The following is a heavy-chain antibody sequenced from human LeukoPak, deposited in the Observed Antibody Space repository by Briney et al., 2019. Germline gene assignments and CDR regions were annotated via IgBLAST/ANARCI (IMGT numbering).Heavy chain of an antibody. V-gene: IGHV1-8*01. CDR2: MNPNSGNT. CDR1: GYTFTSYD. D-gene: IGHD3-3*01. CDR3: AGELFGVTRRYYFDY. Sequence: ASVKVSCKASGYTFTSYDINWVRQATGQGLEWMGWMNPNSGNTGYAQKFQGRVTMTRNTSISTAYMELSSLRSEDTAVYYCAGELFGVTRRYYFDYWGQGTLVTVSS. J-gene: IGHJ4*02.